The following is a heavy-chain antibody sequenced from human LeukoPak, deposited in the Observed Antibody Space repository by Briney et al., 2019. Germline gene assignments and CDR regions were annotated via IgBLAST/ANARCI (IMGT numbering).Heavy chain of an antibody. Sequence: GGSLRLSCAASGFTFSSYSMNWVRQAPGKGLEWVSSISSSSSYIYYADSVKGRFTISRDESTNSLYLQMNTLQTEDTAVYYCVRIYNYYIDSWGQGTLVTVSS. CDR1: GFTFSSYS. J-gene: IGHJ4*02. CDR2: ISSSSSYI. CDR3: VRIYNYYIDS. D-gene: IGHD1-14*01. V-gene: IGHV3-21*04.